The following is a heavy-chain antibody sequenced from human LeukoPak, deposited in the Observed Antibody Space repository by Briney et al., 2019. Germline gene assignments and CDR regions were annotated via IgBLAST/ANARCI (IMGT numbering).Heavy chain of an antibody. CDR2: IYYSGST. CDR1: GGSISSYY. D-gene: IGHD4-11*01. J-gene: IGHJ6*03. Sequence: SETLSLTCTVSGGSISSYYWSWIRQPPGKGLEWIGYIYYSGSTNYNPSLKSRVTISVDTSKNQFSLKLSSVTAADTAVYYCARGLQSSIRSYYYYYMDVWGKGTTVTVSS. CDR3: ARGLQSSIRSYYYYYMDV. V-gene: IGHV4-59*01.